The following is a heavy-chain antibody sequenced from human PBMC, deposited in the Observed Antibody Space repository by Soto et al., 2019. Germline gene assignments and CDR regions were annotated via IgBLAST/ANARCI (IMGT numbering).Heavy chain of an antibody. Sequence: QVQLVQSGTEVKKPGASVRVSCKASGYTFTKYAIHWVRQAAGQGLEWMGWINCGKGNTGYSQKFQGRVTITRDTSASIAYMDLSSLTSGDTAVYFCTRELLGGNPFDYWGQGTLVTVSS. CDR3: TRELLGGNPFDY. CDR2: INCGKGNT. J-gene: IGHJ4*02. CDR1: GYTFTKYA. V-gene: IGHV1-3*01. D-gene: IGHD2-15*01.